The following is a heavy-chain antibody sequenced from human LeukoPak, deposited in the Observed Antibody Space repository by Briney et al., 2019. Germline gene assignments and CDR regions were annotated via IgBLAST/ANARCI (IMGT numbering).Heavy chain of an antibody. D-gene: IGHD2-15*01. V-gene: IGHV3-66*01. CDR3: AGGYVVRSFDY. J-gene: IGHJ4*02. CDR1: GFTVSSNY. CDR2: IYSGGST. Sequence: PGGSLILSCAASGFTVSSNYMSWVRQAPGKGLEWVSVIYSGGSTYYADSVKGRFTISRDNSKNTLYLQMNSLRAEDTAVYYCAGGYVVRSFDYRGQGTLVTVSS.